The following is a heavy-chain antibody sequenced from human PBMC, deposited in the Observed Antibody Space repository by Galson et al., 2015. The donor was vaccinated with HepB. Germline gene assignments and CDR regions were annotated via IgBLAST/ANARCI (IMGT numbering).Heavy chain of an antibody. CDR1: GFTFSSYA. V-gene: IGHV3-30*09. CDR2: ISYDGSKK. J-gene: IGHJ4*02. D-gene: IGHD1-26*01. Sequence: SLRLSCAASGFTFSSYAMHWVRQAPGKGLEWVAVISYDGSKKYYADSVKSRFAISRDNSKNTLYLQMDSLRVEDTAVYYCARGDVSDYVPTPFDSWGQGTLVTVSS. CDR3: ARGDVSDYVPTPFDS.